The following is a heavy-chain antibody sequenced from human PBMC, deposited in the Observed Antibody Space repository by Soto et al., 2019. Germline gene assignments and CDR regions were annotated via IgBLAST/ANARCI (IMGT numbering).Heavy chain of an antibody. V-gene: IGHV5-51*01. CDR1: GYRFTSYW. J-gene: IGHJ5*02. CDR3: ARKDKSGYFNWFAP. Sequence: PGESLKISCRTSGYRFTSYWISWVRQMPGKGLEWMGIIFPSDSDTRYSPSFQGQVTISADRSTSTVFPQWSSLKASDTAVYFCARKDKSGYFNWFAPWGQGTLVTVSS. D-gene: IGHD3-22*01. CDR2: IFPSDSDT.